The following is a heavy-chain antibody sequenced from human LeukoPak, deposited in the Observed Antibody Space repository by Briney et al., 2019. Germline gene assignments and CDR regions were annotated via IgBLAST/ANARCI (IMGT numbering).Heavy chain of an antibody. D-gene: IGHD2-2*01. CDR2: IRYDGSNK. J-gene: IGHJ4*02. CDR3: ARFVVVPAAIDY. V-gene: IGHV3-30*02. CDR1: GFTFSSYG. Sequence: GGSLRLSCAASGFTFSSYGMHWVRQAPGKGLEWVAFIRYDGSNKYYADSVKGRFTISRDNAKNSLYLQMNSLRAEDTAVYYCARFVVVPAAIDYWGQGTLVTVSS.